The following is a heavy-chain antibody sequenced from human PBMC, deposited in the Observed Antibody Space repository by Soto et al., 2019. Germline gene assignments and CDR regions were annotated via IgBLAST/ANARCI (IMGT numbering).Heavy chain of an antibody. V-gene: IGHV4-34*01. J-gene: IGHJ5*02. CDR1: GGSFSGYY. D-gene: IGHD6-13*01. CDR3: ARGSPNSSWYYGSWFDP. Sequence: PSETLSLTCAVYGGSFSGYYWSWIRQPPGKGLEWIGEINHSGSTNYNPSLKSRVTISVDTSKNQFSLKLSSVTAADTAVYYCARGSPNSSWYYGSWFDPWGQGTLVTVSS. CDR2: INHSGST.